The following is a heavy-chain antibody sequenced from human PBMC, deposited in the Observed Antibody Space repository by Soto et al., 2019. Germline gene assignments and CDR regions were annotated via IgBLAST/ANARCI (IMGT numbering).Heavy chain of an antibody. CDR1: GYTFTSYG. J-gene: IGHJ4*02. Sequence: ASVKVSCKASGYTFTSYGISWVRQAPGQGLEWMGWISAYNGNTNYAQKLQGRVTMTTDTSTSTAYMELRSLRSDDTAVYYCARAHYSGYDYAPNFDYWGQGTLVTVPQ. CDR3: ARAHYSGYDYAPNFDY. V-gene: IGHV1-18*04. D-gene: IGHD5-12*01. CDR2: ISAYNGNT.